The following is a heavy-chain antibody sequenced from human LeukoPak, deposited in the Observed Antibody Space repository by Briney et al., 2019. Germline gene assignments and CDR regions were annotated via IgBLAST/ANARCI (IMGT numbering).Heavy chain of an antibody. Sequence: PSETLSLTCTVSGDSISSSNNYWGWIRQPPGKGLEWIGSLYYGGSTFYTPSLKSRVTMSVDTSKNQFSLKLDSVTAADTAVYYCARHASSYSNYFDYWGQGTLVTVSS. J-gene: IGHJ4*02. CDR3: ARHASSYSNYFDY. CDR2: LYYGGST. CDR1: GDSISSSNNY. V-gene: IGHV4-39*01. D-gene: IGHD4-11*01.